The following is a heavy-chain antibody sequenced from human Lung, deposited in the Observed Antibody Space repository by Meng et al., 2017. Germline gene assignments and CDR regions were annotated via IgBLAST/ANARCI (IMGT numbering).Heavy chain of an antibody. V-gene: IGHV3-30*01. CDR2: MSFDGAQI. J-gene: IGHJ2*01. CDR1: GFTFNTYA. CDR3: ARDKPPNDV. Sequence: VELVGSGGGVVQPGGSLRLSCAASGFTFNTYAMHWVRQAPGKGLEWVSLMSFDGAQIYYSDSVRGRFTISRDNSKNTLYLQMNSLRAEDTAVYYCARDKPPNDVWGRGTLVTVSS.